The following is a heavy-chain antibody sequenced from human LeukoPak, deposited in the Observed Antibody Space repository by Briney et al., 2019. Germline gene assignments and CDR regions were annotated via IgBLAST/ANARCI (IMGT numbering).Heavy chain of an antibody. D-gene: IGHD1-26*01. Sequence: GGSLRLSCTVSGFAFSGYAMSWVRQAPGKGPEWVSSIGAGGDVTYSADSVKGRFTISRDNSKRTLFLQMNSLRAEDTAVYYCAKVHYTASFPGSFPGRNYFNSWGQGSLVTVSP. CDR3: AKVHYTASFPGSFPGRNYFNS. CDR1: GFAFSGYA. V-gene: IGHV3-23*01. CDR2: IGAGGDVT. J-gene: IGHJ4*02.